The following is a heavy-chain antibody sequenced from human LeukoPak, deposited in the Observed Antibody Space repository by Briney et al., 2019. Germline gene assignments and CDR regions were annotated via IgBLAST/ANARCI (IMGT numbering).Heavy chain of an antibody. Sequence: SETLSLTCTVSGGSISSYYWSWIRQPAGKGLEWIGRIYTSGSTNYNPSLKSRVTMSVDTSKSQFSLKLSSVTAADTAVYYCARRPGIAAATNWFDPWGQGTLVTVSS. J-gene: IGHJ5*02. CDR2: IYTSGST. CDR1: GGSISSYY. D-gene: IGHD6-13*01. CDR3: ARRPGIAAATNWFDP. V-gene: IGHV4-4*07.